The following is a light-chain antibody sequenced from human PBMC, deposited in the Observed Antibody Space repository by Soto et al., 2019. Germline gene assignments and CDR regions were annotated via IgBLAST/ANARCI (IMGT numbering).Light chain of an antibody. CDR3: QQSYSTPRT. J-gene: IGKJ1*01. CDR1: QSISNY. V-gene: IGKV1-39*01. CDR2: AAS. Sequence: DIQMTQSPSPLSASVGDRVTITCRASQSISNYLNWYQQKPGKAPKLLMYAASSLQSGVPSRFSGSGSGTDFTLTISSLQPEDFATYYCQQSYSTPRTFGQGIKVEIK.